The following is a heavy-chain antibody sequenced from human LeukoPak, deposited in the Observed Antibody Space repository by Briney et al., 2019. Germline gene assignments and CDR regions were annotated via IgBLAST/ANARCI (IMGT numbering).Heavy chain of an antibody. D-gene: IGHD3-22*01. CDR3: AKDRYYYDSSGYPGH. J-gene: IGHJ4*02. Sequence: GGSLRLSCAASGFTFSSYGMHWVRQAPGKGLEWVAVISYDGSNKYYADSVKGRFAISRDNSKNTRYLQMNSLRAEDTAVYYCAKDRYYYDSSGYPGHWGQGTLVTVSS. CDR1: GFTFSSYG. CDR2: ISYDGSNK. V-gene: IGHV3-30*18.